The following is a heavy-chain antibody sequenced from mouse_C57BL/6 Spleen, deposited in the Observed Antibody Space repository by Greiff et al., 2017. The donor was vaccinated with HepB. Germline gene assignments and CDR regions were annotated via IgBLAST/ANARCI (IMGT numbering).Heavy chain of an antibody. Sequence: EVQLQESGGGLVKPGGSLKLSCAASGFTFSDYGMHWVRQAPEKGLEWVAYISSGSSTIYYADTVKGRFTISRDNAKNTLFLQMTSLRSEDTAMYYCARLRQLRHLGYFDYWGQGTTLTVSS. CDR2: ISSGSSTI. CDR1: GFTFSDYG. J-gene: IGHJ2*01. D-gene: IGHD3-2*02. CDR3: ARLRQLRHLGYFDY. V-gene: IGHV5-17*01.